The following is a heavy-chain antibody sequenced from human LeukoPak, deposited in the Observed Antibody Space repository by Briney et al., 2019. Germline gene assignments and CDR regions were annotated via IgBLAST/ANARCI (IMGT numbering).Heavy chain of an antibody. CDR1: GYAFINHD. D-gene: IGHD3-10*01. Sequence: RWASVKVSCKASGYAFINHDVNWVRQATGQGLEWMGWMNPDSGKTGYAQKFQGRVTITRNTSISTAYMELSSLGSEDTAMYYCGRGGITLVRGAIDYWGQGTLVTVSS. CDR2: MNPDSGKT. V-gene: IGHV1-8*03. J-gene: IGHJ4*02. CDR3: GRGGITLVRGAIDY.